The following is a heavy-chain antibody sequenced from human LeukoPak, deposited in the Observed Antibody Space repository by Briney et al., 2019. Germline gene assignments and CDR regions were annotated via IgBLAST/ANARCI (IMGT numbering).Heavy chain of an antibody. CDR3: AKAQHSSIWGYFDY. CDR2: ISGSGGSP. CDR1: GFTFGSYA. D-gene: IGHD6-13*01. Sequence: GGSLRLSCAASGFTFGSYAMSWVRQAPGKGLEWGSTISGSGGSPYYADSVKGRFTISRDNSKDTLYLQMNSLRAEDTAVFYCAKAQHSSIWGYFDYWGQGSLVTVSS. J-gene: IGHJ4*02. V-gene: IGHV3-23*01.